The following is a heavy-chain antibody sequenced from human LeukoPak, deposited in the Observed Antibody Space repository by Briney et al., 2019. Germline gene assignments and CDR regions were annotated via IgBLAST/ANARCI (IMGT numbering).Heavy chain of an antibody. D-gene: IGHD3-10*01. CDR3: ARERETITVVRGVIGLENY. CDR1: GFTFSDYY. Sequence: PGGSLRLSCAASGFTFSDYYMSWIRQAPGKGLEWVSYISSSGSTIYYADSVKGRFTISRDNAKNSLYLQMNSLRAEDTAVYYCARERETITVVRGVIGLENYWGQGTLVTVSS. J-gene: IGHJ4*02. CDR2: ISSSGSTI. V-gene: IGHV3-11*01.